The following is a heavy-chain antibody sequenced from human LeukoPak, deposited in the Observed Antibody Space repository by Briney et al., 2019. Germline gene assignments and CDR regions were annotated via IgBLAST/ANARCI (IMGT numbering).Heavy chain of an antibody. CDR1: GYTLTAYY. J-gene: IGHJ6*02. CDR3: AREGSQYNYGSGPSNV. Sequence: ASVKVSCKAYGYTLTAYYIHWVRQAPGQGLEWMGWINPNSGGTNYAQKFQSRVTMISDTSISTVYMEFNRLRSDDTAVYYCAREGSQYNYGSGPSNVWGQGTTVSVSS. D-gene: IGHD3-10*01. V-gene: IGHV1-2*02. CDR2: INPNSGGT.